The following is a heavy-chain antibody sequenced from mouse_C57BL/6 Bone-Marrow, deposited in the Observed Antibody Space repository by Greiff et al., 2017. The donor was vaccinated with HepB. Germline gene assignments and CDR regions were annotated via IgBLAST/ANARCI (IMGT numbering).Heavy chain of an antibody. D-gene: IGHD3-1*01. Sequence: QVQLQQSGAELARPGASVKLSCKASGYTFTSYGISWVQQRTGQGLEWIGEINPRSGTTYYNEKFKGKATMTADKSDSTAYMELRSLTSEDSAVYFCAKRARLSSLVYWGQGTTRTVSS. CDR2: INPRSGTT. CDR3: AKRARLSSLVY. V-gene: IGHV1-81*01. CDR1: GYTFTSYG. J-gene: IGHJ2*01.